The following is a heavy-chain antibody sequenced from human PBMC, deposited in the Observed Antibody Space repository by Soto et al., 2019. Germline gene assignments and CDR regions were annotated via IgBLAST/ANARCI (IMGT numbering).Heavy chain of an antibody. CDR2: ISGSGGST. D-gene: IGHD2-2*01. Sequence: GGSLRLSCAASGFTFGSYAMSWVRQAPGKGLEWVSAISGSGGSTYYADSVKGRFTISRDNSKNTLYLQMNSLRAEDTAVYYCAKAPIDCSSTSCRAGAFDIWGQGTMVTVSS. V-gene: IGHV3-23*01. J-gene: IGHJ3*02. CDR3: AKAPIDCSSTSCRAGAFDI. CDR1: GFTFGSYA.